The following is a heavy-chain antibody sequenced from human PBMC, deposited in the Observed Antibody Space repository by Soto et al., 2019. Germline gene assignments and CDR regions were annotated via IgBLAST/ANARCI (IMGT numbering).Heavy chain of an antibody. CDR1: GFTFSDYY. CDR3: ARSSATPNGWWGLGVDV. J-gene: IGHJ6*02. CDR2: ISSSSTNTI. Sequence: QVQLVESGGGLVKPGGSLGLSCAASGFTFSDYYMTWIRQAPGKGLEWVSYISSSSTNTINYAASVKGRFTISRDTANNSLYLQINSLRAEDTAVYYCARSSATPNGWWGLGVDVWGQGTSVIVSS. V-gene: IGHV3-11*01. D-gene: IGHD2-15*01.